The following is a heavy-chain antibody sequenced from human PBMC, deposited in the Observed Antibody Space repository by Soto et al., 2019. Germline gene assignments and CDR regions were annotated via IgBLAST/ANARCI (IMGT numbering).Heavy chain of an antibody. D-gene: IGHD6-19*01. V-gene: IGHV4-30-2*01. CDR2: IYHSGST. CDR1: GGSISSGGYS. Sequence: SETLSLTCAVSGGSISSGGYSWSWIRQPPGKGLEWIGYIYHSGSTYYNPSLKSRVTISVDRSKNQFSLKLSSVTAADTAVYYCARLAAAGTTEGIAVAGTRRGWSQIDYWGQGTLVTAPQ. J-gene: IGHJ4*02. CDR3: ARLAAAGTTEGIAVAGTRRGWSQIDY.